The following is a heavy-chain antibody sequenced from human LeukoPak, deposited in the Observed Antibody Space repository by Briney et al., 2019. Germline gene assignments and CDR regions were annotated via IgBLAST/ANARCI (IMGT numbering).Heavy chain of an antibody. CDR2: IYPGDSDT. CDR3: ARRAGSHEHY. Sequence: GESLQISSKGPGYSFTSYWIGWVRRMAGKGLEWMGIIYPGDSDTRYRPSFQGQVAISADKSISTAYLQWSSLKASDPAMYYCARRAGSHEHYWGQRTVVPVSS. CDR1: GYSFTSYW. J-gene: IGHJ4*02. D-gene: IGHD3-10*01. V-gene: IGHV5-51*01.